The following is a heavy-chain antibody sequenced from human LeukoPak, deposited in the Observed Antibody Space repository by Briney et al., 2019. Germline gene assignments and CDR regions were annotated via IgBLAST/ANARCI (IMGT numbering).Heavy chain of an antibody. Sequence: SVKISCKASGGTVSSYAISWVRQAPGQGLEWMGRIIPIFGTANYAQKFQGRVTITTDESTSTAYMELSSLRSEDTAVYYCAGDNGDYVGAFDIWGQGTVVTVSS. CDR2: IIPIFGTA. D-gene: IGHD4-17*01. V-gene: IGHV1-69*05. J-gene: IGHJ3*02. CDR1: GGTVSSYA. CDR3: AGDNGDYVGAFDI.